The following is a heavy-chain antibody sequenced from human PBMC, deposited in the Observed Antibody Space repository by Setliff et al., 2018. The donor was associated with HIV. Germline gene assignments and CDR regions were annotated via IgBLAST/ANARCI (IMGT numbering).Heavy chain of an antibody. CDR3: ARGPSGTYYREFDF. CDR2: MYASGST. CDR1: GGSISVHY. Sequence: SETLSLTCTVSGGSISVHYWSWLRQPPGKGLAWSGYMYASGSTDYNPSLKSRVTISVDRFRNQFSLQLRSVTAADTAVYYCARGPSGTYYREFDFWGQGTLVTVSS. J-gene: IGHJ4*02. D-gene: IGHD1-26*01. V-gene: IGHV4-59*11.